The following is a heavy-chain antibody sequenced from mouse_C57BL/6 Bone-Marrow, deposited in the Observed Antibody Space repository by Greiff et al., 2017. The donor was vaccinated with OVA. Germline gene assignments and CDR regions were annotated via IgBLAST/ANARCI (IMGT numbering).Heavy chain of an antibody. Sequence: VQLQQSGAELARPGASVKLSCKASGYTFTSYGISWVKQRTGQGLEWIGEIYPRSGNTYYTEKFKGKATLTADKSSSTAYMELRSLTSEDSAVYFCAFITTVVASYYYAMDYWGQGTSVTVSS. D-gene: IGHD1-1*01. J-gene: IGHJ4*01. CDR1: GYTFTSYG. CDR2: IYPRSGNT. V-gene: IGHV1-81*01. CDR3: AFITTVVASYYYAMDY.